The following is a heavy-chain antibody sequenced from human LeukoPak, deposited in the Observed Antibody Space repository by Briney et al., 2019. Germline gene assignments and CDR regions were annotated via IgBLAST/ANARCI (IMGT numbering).Heavy chain of an antibody. J-gene: IGHJ4*02. V-gene: IGHV4-59*08. CDR2: IYYSGST. D-gene: IGHD3-10*01. CDR3: ARHSPYYYGSGNFDY. CDR1: GGSIRSYY. Sequence: SETLSLTCTVSGGSIRSYYWSWIRQPPGKGLEWIGYIYYSGSTNYNPSLKSRVTISVDTSKNQFSLKLSSVTAADTAVYYCARHSPYYYGSGNFDYWGQGTLVTVSS.